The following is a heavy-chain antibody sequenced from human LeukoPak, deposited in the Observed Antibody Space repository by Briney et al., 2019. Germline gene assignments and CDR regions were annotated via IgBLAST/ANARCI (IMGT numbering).Heavy chain of an antibody. CDR3: ARDRRGCSYGYYFDY. CDR2: INPNSGGT. CDR1: GYTFTGYY. J-gene: IGHJ4*02. V-gene: IGHV1-2*06. Sequence: ASVKVSCKASGYTFTGYYMHWVRQAPGQGLEWMGRINPNSGGTNYAQKFQGRVTMTRDTSISTAYMELSRLRSDDTAVYYCARDRRGCSYGYYFDYWGQGTLVTVSS. D-gene: IGHD5-18*01.